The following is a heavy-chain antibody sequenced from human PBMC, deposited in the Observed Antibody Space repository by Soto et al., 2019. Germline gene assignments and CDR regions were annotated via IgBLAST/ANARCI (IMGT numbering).Heavy chain of an antibody. CDR2: IYNSGSS. CDR1: GDSISRNGFF. CDR3: ARGTMLRGPGYYYAMDV. V-gene: IGHV4-31*03. D-gene: IGHD3-10*01. J-gene: IGHJ6*02. Sequence: SETLSLTCTVSGDSISRNGFFWTWIRQHPGKGLEWIGYIYNSGSSYYNPSLKSRVIISVDTSKNHFSLNLTAVPAADTAVYYCARGTMLRGPGYYYAMDVWGQGTTVTVSS.